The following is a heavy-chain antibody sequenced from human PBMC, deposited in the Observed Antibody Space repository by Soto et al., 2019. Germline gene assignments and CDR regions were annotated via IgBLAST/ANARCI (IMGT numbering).Heavy chain of an antibody. CDR2: IIPIFGTA. CDR1: GGTFSSYA. J-gene: IGHJ4*02. V-gene: IGHV1-69*05. D-gene: IGHD3-3*01. CDR3: ARSTITIFGVVNNPFAY. Sequence: SVKVSCKAAGGTFSSYAISWVRQAPGQGLEWMGGIIPIFGTANYAQKFQGRVTMTTDESISTAYMELSRLRSDDTAVYYCARSTITIFGVVNNPFAYWGQGTLVTVSS.